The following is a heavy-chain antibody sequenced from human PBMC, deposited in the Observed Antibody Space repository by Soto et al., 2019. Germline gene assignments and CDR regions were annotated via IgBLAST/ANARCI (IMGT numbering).Heavy chain of an antibody. D-gene: IGHD3-10*02. CDR3: TRHQIVRAASDY. J-gene: IGHJ4*02. V-gene: IGHV3-30-3*01. CDR1: GFTFINHA. CDR2: ISYDGVNK. Sequence: QVQLVESGGGVVQPGRSLRLSCAASGFTFINHAMHWVRQSPGKGLEWVAFISYDGVNKYYADSVKGRISISRDNSKNTLYLQMISLTPEDTAMYYCTRHQIVRAASDYRRQGTLVTVSS.